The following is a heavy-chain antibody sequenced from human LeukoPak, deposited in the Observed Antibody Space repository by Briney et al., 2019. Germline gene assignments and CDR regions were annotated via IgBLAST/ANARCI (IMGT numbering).Heavy chain of an antibody. CDR3: ARDLFESTVVVGY. Sequence: GGSLRLSCAASGFTFSDYYMSWIRQAPGKGLEWVSYISSSGSTIYYAHSVKGRFTISRDNAKNSLYLQMNSLRAEDTAVYYCARDLFESTVVVGYWGQGTLVTVSS. CDR1: GFTFSDYY. J-gene: IGHJ4*02. D-gene: IGHD2-15*01. CDR2: ISSSGSTI. V-gene: IGHV3-11*01.